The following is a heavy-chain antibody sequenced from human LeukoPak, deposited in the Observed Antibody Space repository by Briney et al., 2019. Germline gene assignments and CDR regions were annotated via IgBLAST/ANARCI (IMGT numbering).Heavy chain of an antibody. Sequence: GGSLRLSCAASGFTVSSNYMSWVRQAPGKGLEWVSVIYSGGSTYYADSVKGRFTISRDNSKNTLYLQMNSLRAEDTAVYYCAKDLDPLDYFDSWGQGTLVTVSS. CDR3: AKDLDPLDYFDS. J-gene: IGHJ4*02. CDR1: GFTVSSNY. D-gene: IGHD3-9*01. CDR2: IYSGGST. V-gene: IGHV3-66*01.